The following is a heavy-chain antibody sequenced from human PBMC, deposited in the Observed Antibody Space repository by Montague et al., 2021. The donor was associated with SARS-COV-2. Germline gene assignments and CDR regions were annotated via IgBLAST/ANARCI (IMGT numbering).Heavy chain of an antibody. CDR1: LDCSSVEHW. CDR3: ARRGSGRSDLAY. D-gene: IGHD1-26*01. Sequence: SETLSLTCVVDLDCSSVEHWRRWVGHTPELRLLGDGESYHTRDTKYKPSLKSRASMSVDKSWNQFSLRLTSVTAADTAIHYCARRGSGRSDLAYWGQGTLVTVSS. V-gene: IGHV4/OR15-8*01. CDR2: SYHTRDT. J-gene: IGHJ4*02.